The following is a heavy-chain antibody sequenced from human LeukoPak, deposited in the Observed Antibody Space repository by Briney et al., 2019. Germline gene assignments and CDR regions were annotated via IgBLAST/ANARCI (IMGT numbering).Heavy chain of an antibody. Sequence: NPGGSLRLSCAASGFTFSSYSMNWVRQAPGKGLEWVSSISSSSSYIYYADSVKGRFTISRDNAKNSLYLQMNSLRAEDTAVYYCARTWKQWLVDRGLDYWGQGTLVTVSS. D-gene: IGHD6-19*01. J-gene: IGHJ4*02. V-gene: IGHV3-21*01. CDR1: GFTFSSYS. CDR3: ARTWKQWLVDRGLDY. CDR2: ISSSSSYI.